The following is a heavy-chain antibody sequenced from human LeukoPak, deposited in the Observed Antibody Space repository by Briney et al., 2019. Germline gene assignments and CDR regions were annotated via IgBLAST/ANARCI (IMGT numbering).Heavy chain of an antibody. V-gene: IGHV3-64*01. Sequence: PGGSLRLSCAASGFTISRPPMHWVRQAPGKGLEFVSAISRSGGNTYYANSVKGRFTISRDTSKNTLYLQVGSLRVEDMAVYYCARVGDRSGNGYSHWGQGTLVTVSS. J-gene: IGHJ4*02. D-gene: IGHD2-2*03. CDR1: GFTISRPP. CDR3: ARVGDRSGNGYSH. CDR2: ISRSGGNT.